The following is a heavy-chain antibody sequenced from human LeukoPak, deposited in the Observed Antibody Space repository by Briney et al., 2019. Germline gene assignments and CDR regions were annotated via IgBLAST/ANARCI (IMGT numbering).Heavy chain of an antibody. CDR3: ARHTYGDFHFDY. D-gene: IGHD4-17*01. V-gene: IGHV4-38-2*02. CDR2: IYHSGST. J-gene: IGHJ4*02. CDR1: GYSISSGYY. Sequence: SETLSLTCTVSGYSISSGYYWGWIRQPPGKGREWIGSIYHSGSTYYNPSLKSRATISVDTSKNQFSLKLSSVTAADTAVYYCARHTYGDFHFDYWGQGTLVTVSS.